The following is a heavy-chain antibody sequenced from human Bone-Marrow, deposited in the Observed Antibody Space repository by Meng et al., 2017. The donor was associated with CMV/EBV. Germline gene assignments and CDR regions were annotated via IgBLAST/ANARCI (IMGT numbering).Heavy chain of an antibody. Sequence: GGSLRLSCAASGFTFSSYSMNWVRQAPGKGLEWVSYISSSSSTIYYADSVKGRFTISRDNAKNSLYLQMNSLRAEDTAVYYCARVKQSSSLGPTYCMDVWGQGTTVTVSS. CDR3: ARVKQSSSLGPTYCMDV. D-gene: IGHD6-6*01. CDR2: ISSSSSTI. CDR1: GFTFSSYS. J-gene: IGHJ6*02. V-gene: IGHV3-48*04.